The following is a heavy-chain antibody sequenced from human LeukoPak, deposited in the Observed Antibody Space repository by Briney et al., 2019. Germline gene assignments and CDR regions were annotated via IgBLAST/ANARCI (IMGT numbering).Heavy chain of an antibody. D-gene: IGHD2-2*01. Sequence: SETPSLTCTVSGGSVSSGSYYWSWIRQPPAKGLEWVGYIYYSGSTNYNPSLKSRVTISVDTSKNQFSLKLSSVTAADTAVYYCASWSSTRYYYYGMDVWGKGTTVTVSS. J-gene: IGHJ6*04. CDR1: GGSVSSGSYY. CDR3: ASWSSTRYYYYGMDV. CDR2: IYYSGST. V-gene: IGHV4-61*01.